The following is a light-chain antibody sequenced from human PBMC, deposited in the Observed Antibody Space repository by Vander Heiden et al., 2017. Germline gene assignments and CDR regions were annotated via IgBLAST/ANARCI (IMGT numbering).Light chain of an antibody. CDR3: QQNDRYSPT. V-gene: IGKV1-5*03. J-gene: IGKJ1*01. Sequence: IQMPQSHSTLSASIGDRITITCRASQDIDNLLTWYQQKPGQAPKLLIYAASTPESGVPSRFSGSGSGTVFALTISSLQPDDSATYFCQQNDRYSPTFGQGTKVEI. CDR1: QDIDNL. CDR2: AAS.